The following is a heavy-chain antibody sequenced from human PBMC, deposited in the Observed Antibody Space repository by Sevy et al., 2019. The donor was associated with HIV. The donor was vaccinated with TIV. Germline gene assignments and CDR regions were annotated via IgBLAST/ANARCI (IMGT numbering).Heavy chain of an antibody. CDR2: ISSGSSFI. CDR3: ARVGLGDCSGTNCSPNDY. J-gene: IGHJ4*02. Sequence: GGSLRLSCAASGFIFSGYTMNWVRQAPGKGLEWVSSISSGSSFIYYADSLQGRFIISRDNARKSLYLQMNNLRVEDTAVYCCARVGLGDCSGTNCSPNDYWGQGTLVTVSS. D-gene: IGHD2-2*01. CDR1: GFIFSGYT. V-gene: IGHV3-21*01.